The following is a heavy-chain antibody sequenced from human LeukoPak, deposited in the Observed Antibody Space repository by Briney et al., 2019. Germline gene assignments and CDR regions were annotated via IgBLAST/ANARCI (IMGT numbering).Heavy chain of an antibody. D-gene: IGHD4-17*01. J-gene: IGHJ4*02. CDR2: ISHDGTT. CDR1: GGSIDITNY. Sequence: SETLSLTCGVSGGSIDITNYWSWVRQAPGTGLEWSGEISHDGTTNSNPSLRSRVAMSLDRANNQFSLSLTSVTAADTAVYYCARGGNYGDYDGYFDYWGQGTLVTVSS. V-gene: IGHV4-4*02. CDR3: ARGGNYGDYDGYFDY.